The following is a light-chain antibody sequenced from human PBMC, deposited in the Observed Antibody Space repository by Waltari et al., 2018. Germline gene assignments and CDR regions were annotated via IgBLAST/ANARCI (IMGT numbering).Light chain of an antibody. Sequence: DIQLTQSPSSLSAYVRDRVNITCRASQAISNFLAWYQHKPGKVPNLLIYAASTLQSGVPSRFSGSRSGTDFTLTISSLQPEDVATYYCQKYDSAPRTFGQGTKVEIK. CDR1: QAISNF. CDR3: QKYDSAPRT. J-gene: IGKJ1*01. V-gene: IGKV1-27*01. CDR2: AAS.